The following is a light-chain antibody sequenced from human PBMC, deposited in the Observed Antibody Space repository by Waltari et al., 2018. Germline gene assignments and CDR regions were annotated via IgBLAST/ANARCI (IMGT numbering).Light chain of an antibody. CDR2: GAS. V-gene: IGKV3-15*01. Sequence: ETVMTQSPATLSVSPGERATLSCRASQSVSSNLAWDQQKPGQAPRLLIYGASTRATGIPARFSGSGSGTEFTLTISSLQSEDFAVYYCQQYNNWPQTFGQGTKVEIK. CDR1: QSVSSN. CDR3: QQYNNWPQT. J-gene: IGKJ1*01.